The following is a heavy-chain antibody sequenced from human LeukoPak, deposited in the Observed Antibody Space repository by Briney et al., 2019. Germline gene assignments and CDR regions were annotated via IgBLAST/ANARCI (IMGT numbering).Heavy chain of an antibody. Sequence: PSETLSLTCAVYGGSFSAYYWSWIRQSPGKGLEWIGEINHSGSSNYSPSLKSRVTFSVDTSKGQVSLNLNSVTAADTAVYYCARGRSSRDFWSGYSHHWFDPWGQGTLVTVSS. J-gene: IGHJ5*02. CDR1: GGSFSAYY. D-gene: IGHD3-3*01. CDR3: ARGRSSRDFWSGYSHHWFDP. CDR2: INHSGSS. V-gene: IGHV4-34*01.